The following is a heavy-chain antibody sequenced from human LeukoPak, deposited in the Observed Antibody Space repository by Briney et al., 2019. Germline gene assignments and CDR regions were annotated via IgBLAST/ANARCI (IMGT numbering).Heavy chain of an antibody. V-gene: IGHV1-46*01. Sequence: ASVKVSCKASGYTFTTYYVHWVRQAPGQGLEWMGIINPSGGSTTYAQKFRGRLTMTRDMSTSTVYMELSSLRSEDTAVYYCARPGPLQAQGFDYWGQGTLVTVSS. CDR3: ARPGPLQAQGFDY. CDR2: INPSGGST. CDR1: GYTFTTYY. J-gene: IGHJ4*02. D-gene: IGHD2-21*02.